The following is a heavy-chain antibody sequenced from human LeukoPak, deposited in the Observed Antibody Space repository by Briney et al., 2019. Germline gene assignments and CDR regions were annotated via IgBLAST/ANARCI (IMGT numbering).Heavy chain of an antibody. CDR1: GGSFSGYY. D-gene: IGHD4-17*01. CDR2: INHSGST. CDR3: ARAGYGDSDFDY. V-gene: IGHV4-34*01. Sequence: PSETLSLTCAVYGGSFSGYYWSWIRQPPGKGLEWIGEINHSGSTNYNPSLKSRVTISVDTSKNQFSLKLSSVTAAGTAVYYCARAGYGDSDFDYWGQGTLVTVSS. J-gene: IGHJ4*02.